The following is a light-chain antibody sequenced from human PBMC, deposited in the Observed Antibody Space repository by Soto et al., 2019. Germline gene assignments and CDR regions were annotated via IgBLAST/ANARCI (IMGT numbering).Light chain of an antibody. CDR3: QQFNSYPIT. J-gene: IGKJ5*01. Sequence: AIQVTQSPCSLSASVGDRVTMTCRASQDIRGALAWYQQKSGKPPNLLIYDVSTLEGGVPSRFSGSGSGTEFTLTISSLQPEDFGTYYCQQFNSYPITFGHGTRLEIK. V-gene: IGKV1-13*02. CDR1: QDIRGA. CDR2: DVS.